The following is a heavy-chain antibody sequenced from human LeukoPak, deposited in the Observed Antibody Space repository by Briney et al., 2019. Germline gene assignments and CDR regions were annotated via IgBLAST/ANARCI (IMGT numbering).Heavy chain of an antibody. CDR2: ISNRGNII. J-gene: IGHJ4*02. D-gene: IGHD4-23*01. CDR3: ASGGDYVGIAATFRY. V-gene: IGHV3-11*01. Sequence: GGSLRLSCAASGFTFSDYYMTWIRQAPGKGLEWVSYISNRGNIINYADSVKGRFTISRDDAKSSLYLHMNNLRTEDTALYYCASGGDYVGIAATFRYWGQGSLVTVSS. CDR1: GFTFSDYY.